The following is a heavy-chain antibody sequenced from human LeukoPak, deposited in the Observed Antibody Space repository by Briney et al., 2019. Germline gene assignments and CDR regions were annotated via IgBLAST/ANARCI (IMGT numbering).Heavy chain of an antibody. CDR3: ARAEYSSGPDYAFDI. D-gene: IGHD6-19*01. J-gene: IGHJ3*02. CDR2: IWYDGSNK. Sequence: GGSLRLSCAASGFTFSSYGMHWVRQAPGKGLEWVAVIWYDGSNKYYADSVKGRFTISRDNSKNTLYLQMNSLRAEDTAVYYCARAEYSSGPDYAFDIWGQGTMVTVSS. V-gene: IGHV3-33*01. CDR1: GFTFSSYG.